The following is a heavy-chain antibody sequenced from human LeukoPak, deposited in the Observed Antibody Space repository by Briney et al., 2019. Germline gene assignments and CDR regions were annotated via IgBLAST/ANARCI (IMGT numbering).Heavy chain of an antibody. D-gene: IGHD5-12*01. CDR3: ARDGSGYDFDY. CDR2: ISDDGSRQ. V-gene: IGHV3-30-3*01. J-gene: IGHJ4*02. Sequence: GGSLRLSCAATGFTSSNYAIHWGRQAPGKGLEWVAFISDDGSRQHYADSVKGRFTISRDNAKNSLYLQMNSLRDEDTAVYYCARDGSGYDFDYWGQGTLVTVSS. CDR1: GFTSSNYA.